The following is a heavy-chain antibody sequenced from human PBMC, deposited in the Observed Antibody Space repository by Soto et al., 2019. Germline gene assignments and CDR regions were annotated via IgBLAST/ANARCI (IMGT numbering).Heavy chain of an antibody. CDR3: ARDSLKVDIGYQLLYRVGYGSGRELGGYYGMDV. V-gene: IGHV3-33*01. Sequence: QVQLVESGGGVVQPGRSLRLSCAASGFTFSSYGMHWVRQAPGKGLEWVAVIWYDGSNKYYADSVKGRFTISRDNSKNTLYLQMNSLRAEDTAVYYCARDSLKVDIGYQLLYRVGYGSGRELGGYYGMDVWGQGTTVTVSS. D-gene: IGHD2-2*02. CDR1: GFTFSSYG. J-gene: IGHJ6*02. CDR2: IWYDGSNK.